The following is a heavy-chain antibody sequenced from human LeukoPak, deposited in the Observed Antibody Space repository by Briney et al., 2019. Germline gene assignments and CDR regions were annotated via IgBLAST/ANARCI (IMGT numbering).Heavy chain of an antibody. CDR2: IKEDGSGK. V-gene: IGHV3-7*03. J-gene: IGHJ2*01. D-gene: IGHD1-26*01. Sequence: GGSLRLSCAASGFTFSSYAMNWVRQAPGKGLEWVANIKEDGSGKYFVDSVKGRFTVSRDNAKNSLYLQMNSLRAEDTAVYYCAKDRYVGPGYFDLWGRGTLVTVSS. CDR1: GFTFSSYA. CDR3: AKDRYVGPGYFDL.